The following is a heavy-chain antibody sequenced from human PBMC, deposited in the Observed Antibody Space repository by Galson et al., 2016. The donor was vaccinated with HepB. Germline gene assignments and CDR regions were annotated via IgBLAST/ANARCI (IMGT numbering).Heavy chain of an antibody. CDR1: GFTFSSYW. CDR2: IDSDGITT. CDR3: ATGGGRRSKYYGMYV. Sequence: SLRLSCAASGFTFSSYWMYWVRQAPGKGLVWVSRIDSDGITTAYADSVKGRFTISRDNAKNTLYLQMNSLSAEDTAVYYCATGGGRRSKYYGMYVWGHGTMVTVSS. D-gene: IGHD1-26*01. J-gene: IGHJ6*02. V-gene: IGHV3-74*01.